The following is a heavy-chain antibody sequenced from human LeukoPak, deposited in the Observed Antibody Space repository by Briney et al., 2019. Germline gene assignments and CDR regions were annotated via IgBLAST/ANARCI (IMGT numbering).Heavy chain of an antibody. J-gene: IGHJ5*01. D-gene: IGHD1-1*01. Sequence: PSETLSLTCTVSGGSISSYYWSWIRQPPGKGLEWIGYIHYSGSTNYNPSLKSRVTISVDTSKNQFSLKLSSVIAADTAVYYCAREGTTGTNLNWFDSWGQGTLVTVSS. CDR3: AREGTTGTNLNWFDS. V-gene: IGHV4-59*01. CDR2: IHYSGST. CDR1: GGSISSYY.